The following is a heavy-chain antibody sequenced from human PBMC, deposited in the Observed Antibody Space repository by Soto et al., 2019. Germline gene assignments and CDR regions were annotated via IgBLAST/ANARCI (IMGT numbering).Heavy chain of an antibody. CDR3: ARQPTTVTTVGAFDI. V-gene: IGHV4-39*01. J-gene: IGHJ3*02. D-gene: IGHD4-17*01. Sequence: SETLSLTCTVPGDSITSINNYWGWIRQPPGMGLEWIANIYYDGSTFYNPSLKSRVAMSIDTSKNQFSLNLTSVTATDTAVYYCARQPTTVTTVGAFDIWGQGTMVTVSS. CDR1: GDSITSINNY. CDR2: IYYDGST.